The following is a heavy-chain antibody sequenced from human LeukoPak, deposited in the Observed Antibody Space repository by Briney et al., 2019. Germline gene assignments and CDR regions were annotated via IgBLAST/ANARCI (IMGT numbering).Heavy chain of an antibody. Sequence: GGSLRLSCAVSGFSLSDYGIHWVRQAPGKGLEWVANIKQDGSETYCVDSVKGRFTISRDNAKNSLYLQMNSLRDEDTAVYYCARGGSGYSYGKIDSWGQGILVTVSS. CDR1: GFSLSDYG. CDR3: ARGGSGYSYGKIDS. D-gene: IGHD5-18*01. V-gene: IGHV3-7*01. CDR2: IKQDGSET. J-gene: IGHJ4*02.